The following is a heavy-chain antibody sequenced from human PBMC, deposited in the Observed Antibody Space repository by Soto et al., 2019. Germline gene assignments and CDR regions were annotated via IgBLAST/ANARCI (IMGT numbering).Heavy chain of an antibody. Sequence: PSETLSLTCTVSGGSISSGDYYWSWIRQPPGKGLEWIGYIYYSGSTYYNPSLKSRVTISVDTSKNQFSLKLSSVTAADTAVYYCARGGVSYYYGMAVWGQGTTVTVSS. CDR2: IYYSGST. J-gene: IGHJ6*02. CDR3: ARGGVSYYYGMAV. CDR1: GGSISSGDYY. V-gene: IGHV4-30-4*01. D-gene: IGHD3-10*01.